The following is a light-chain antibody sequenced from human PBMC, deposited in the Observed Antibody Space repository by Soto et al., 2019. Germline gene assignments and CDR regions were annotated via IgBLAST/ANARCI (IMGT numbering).Light chain of an antibody. Sequence: QSVLTQPASVSGSPGQSITISCTGTSSDVGGYNYVSWYQQLPGKAPKVMIYEVSNRPSGVSNRFSGSKSGNTASLAISGLQAEDEADYYCSSYTSSSTVVFGGGTKVTVL. CDR2: EVS. CDR3: SSYTSSSTVV. J-gene: IGLJ2*01. V-gene: IGLV2-14*01. CDR1: SSDVGGYNY.